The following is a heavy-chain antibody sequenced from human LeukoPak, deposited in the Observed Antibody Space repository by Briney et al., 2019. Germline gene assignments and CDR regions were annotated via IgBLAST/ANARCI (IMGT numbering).Heavy chain of an antibody. D-gene: IGHD6-6*01. CDR3: ARLGDSSSRLYYFDY. J-gene: IGHJ4*02. CDR2: FHYSGST. CDR1: GGSISSYY. Sequence: SETLSLTCTVSGGSISSYYWSWIRQPPGKGLEGIGYFHYSGSTNYNPSLKSRVTISVGTSKNQFSLTLSSVTAADTSVYYCARLGDSSSRLYYFDYWGQGTLVTVSS. V-gene: IGHV4-59*08.